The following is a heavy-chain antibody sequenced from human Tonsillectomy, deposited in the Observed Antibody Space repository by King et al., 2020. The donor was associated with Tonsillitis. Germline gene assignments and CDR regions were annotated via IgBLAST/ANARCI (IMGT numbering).Heavy chain of an antibody. CDR2: IYYRGGT. Sequence: LQLQESGPGLVKPSETLSLTCTVSGGSISSSNYYWGWIRQPPGKGLEWLGSIYYRGGTYYNPSLKSRVTMSVDTSMNQFSLELTSVTAADTAVYYCARHHRGEVPPLGFFDIWGQGTMVPVSS. J-gene: IGHJ3*02. D-gene: IGHD3-10*01. V-gene: IGHV4-39*01. CDR3: ARHHRGEVPPLGFFDI. CDR1: GGSISSSNYY.